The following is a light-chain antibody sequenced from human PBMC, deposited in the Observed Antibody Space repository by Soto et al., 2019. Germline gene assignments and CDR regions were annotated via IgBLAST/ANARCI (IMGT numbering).Light chain of an antibody. V-gene: IGLV2-14*01. CDR2: GVT. J-gene: IGLJ1*01. CDR1: RRDIGAFNY. CDR3: SSYTTAFFYV. Sequence: QSALTQPASVSGSPGQSSTISCTGSRRDIGAFNYVAWYQQHPGKAPKLIIHGVTYRPSGVSSRFSGSKSDYTASLTISGLQAEDEADYYCSSYTTAFFYVFGTGTKVTVL.